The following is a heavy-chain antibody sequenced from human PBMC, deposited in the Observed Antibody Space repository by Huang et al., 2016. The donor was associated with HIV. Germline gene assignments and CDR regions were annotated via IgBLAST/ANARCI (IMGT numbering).Heavy chain of an antibody. CDR2: ISYDGNNK. CDR3: AKGGVEAAAGLLEYFYYYYMDV. Sequence: QVQLVESGGGGVQPGRSLRRSCAASGFTFSTYGMHWVLQAPGKGRWWLAVISYDGNNKYYADSVKGRFTISRDNSKNTLYLQMNSLRAEDTALYYCAKGGVEAAAGLLEYFYYYYMDVWGKGTTVTVSS. D-gene: IGHD6-13*01. V-gene: IGHV3-30*18. J-gene: IGHJ6*03. CDR1: GFTFSTYG.